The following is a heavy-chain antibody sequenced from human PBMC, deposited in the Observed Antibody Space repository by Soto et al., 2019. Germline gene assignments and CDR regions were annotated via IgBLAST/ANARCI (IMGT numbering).Heavy chain of an antibody. CDR3: AKEQYCSSTSCLFDY. Sequence: GGSLRLSCAASGFTFSSYAMSWVRQAPGKGLEWVSAISGSGGSTYYADSVKGRFTISRDNSKNTLYLQMNSLRAEDTALYYCAKEQYCSSTSCLFDYWGQGTLVTVSS. CDR2: ISGSGGST. D-gene: IGHD2-2*01. J-gene: IGHJ4*02. V-gene: IGHV3-23*01. CDR1: GFTFSSYA.